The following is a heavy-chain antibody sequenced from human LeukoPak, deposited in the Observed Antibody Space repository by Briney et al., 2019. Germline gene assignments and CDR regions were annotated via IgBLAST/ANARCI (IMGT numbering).Heavy chain of an antibody. J-gene: IGHJ4*02. CDR2: ISYDGSNK. Sequence: GGSLRLSCAASGFTFSSYGMHWDRQAPGKGLEWVAVISYDGSNKYYADSVKGRFTISRDNSKNTLYLQMNSLRAEDTAVYYCAKVEYQLPTHDYWGQGTLVTVSS. CDR3: AKVEYQLPTHDY. D-gene: IGHD2-2*01. CDR1: GFTFSSYG. V-gene: IGHV3-30*18.